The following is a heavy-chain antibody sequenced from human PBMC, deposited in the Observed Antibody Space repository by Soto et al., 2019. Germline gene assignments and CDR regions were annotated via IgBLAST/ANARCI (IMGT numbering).Heavy chain of an antibody. V-gene: IGHV1-18*01. CDR2: VSAHNGDT. CDR3: ARDTMVTSNWFDP. Sequence: QVQLVLSGAEVKKPGASVKVSCKASGYTFTSYGISWVRQAPGQGLEWMGWVSAHNGDTNYAQKLQGRVTMTTDTSTSTAYMELRSLTSDDTAVYYCARDTMVTSNWFDPWGQGTLVTVSS. CDR1: GYTFTSYG. J-gene: IGHJ5*02. D-gene: IGHD4-17*01.